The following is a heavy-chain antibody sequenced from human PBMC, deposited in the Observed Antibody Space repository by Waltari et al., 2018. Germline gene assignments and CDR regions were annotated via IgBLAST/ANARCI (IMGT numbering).Heavy chain of an antibody. CDR3: VRLEDCTGPGGHCYSGDPFALDG. Sequence: QVQLQQWGAGLLQSSETLSLTCAVYGGSFSGYYWGWVRQPPGEGRGWIGEINHAGYTNHQPARRSRVTRAADTSKSQFSLKLNSVTAADTAVYYCVRLEDCTGPGGHCYSGDPFALDGWGQGTTVTVSS. V-gene: IGHV4-34*02. CDR2: INHAGYT. D-gene: IGHD2-15*01. J-gene: IGHJ6*02. CDR1: GGSFSGYY.